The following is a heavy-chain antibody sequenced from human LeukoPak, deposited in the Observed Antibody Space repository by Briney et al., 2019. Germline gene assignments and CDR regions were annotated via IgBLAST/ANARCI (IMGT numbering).Heavy chain of an antibody. Sequence: GESLKISCKGSGYSFTSYWIGGVRQMPGKGLEWMGIIYPGDSDPRYSPSFQGQVPISADKSISPAYLQWCSLKASDPAMYYCARVDDYSNYGPYYFDYWGQGTLVTVSS. J-gene: IGHJ4*02. CDR1: GYSFTSYW. V-gene: IGHV5-51*01. D-gene: IGHD4-11*01. CDR3: ARVDDYSNYGPYYFDY. CDR2: IYPGDSDP.